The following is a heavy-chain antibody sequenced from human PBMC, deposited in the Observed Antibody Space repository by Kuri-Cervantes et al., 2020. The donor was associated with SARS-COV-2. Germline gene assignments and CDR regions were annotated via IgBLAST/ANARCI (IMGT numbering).Heavy chain of an antibody. J-gene: IGHJ4*02. CDR3: ARVIAAAGREGY. CDR1: GGSISSGSYY. D-gene: IGHD6-13*01. Sequence: SETLSLTCTVSGGSISSGSYYWSWIRQPPGKGLEWIGSIYYSGSTYYNPSLKSRVTISVDTSKNQFSLKLSSVTAADTAVYYCARVIAAAGREGYWGQGTLVTVSS. CDR2: IYYSGST. V-gene: IGHV4-39*01.